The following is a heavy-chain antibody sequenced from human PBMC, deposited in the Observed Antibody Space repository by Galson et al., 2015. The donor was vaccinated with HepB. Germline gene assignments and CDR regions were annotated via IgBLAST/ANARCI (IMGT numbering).Heavy chain of an antibody. D-gene: IGHD6-25*01. CDR1: GFTFTSSA. V-gene: IGHV1-58*02. Sequence: SVKVSCKASGFTFTSSAMQWVRQARGQRLEWIGWIVVGSGNTNYAQKFQERVTITRDMSTSTAYMELSSLRSEDTAVYYRAAEVSGPPLYGMDVWGQGTTVTVSS. J-gene: IGHJ6*02. CDR2: IVVGSGNT. CDR3: AAEVSGPPLYGMDV.